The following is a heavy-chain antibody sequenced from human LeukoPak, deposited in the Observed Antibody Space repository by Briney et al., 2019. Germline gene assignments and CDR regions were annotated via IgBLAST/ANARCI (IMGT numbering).Heavy chain of an antibody. Sequence: SETLSLTCAVYGGSFSDYYWSWIRQPPGKGLEWIGEINHSGSTNYNPSLKSRVTISVDTSKNQFSLKLSSVTAADTAVYYCARHGTPLRYGSGNYYKGAPFDYWGQGTLVTVSS. CDR2: INHSGST. CDR1: GGSFSDYY. D-gene: IGHD3-10*01. V-gene: IGHV4-34*01. CDR3: ARHGTPLRYGSGNYYKGAPFDY. J-gene: IGHJ4*02.